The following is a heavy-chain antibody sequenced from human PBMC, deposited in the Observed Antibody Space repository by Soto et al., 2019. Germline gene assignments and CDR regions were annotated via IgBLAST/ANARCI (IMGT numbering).Heavy chain of an antibody. CDR1: GSTFDDYG. Sequence: LRLSCAASGSTFDDYGMSWVRQAPGKGLEWVSGINWNGGSTGYADSVKGRFTISRDNAKNSLYLQMNSLRAEDTALYYCAKGGGYTFGGVRYFDYWGQGTLVTVSS. V-gene: IGHV3-20*04. CDR2: INWNGGST. D-gene: IGHD3-16*01. J-gene: IGHJ4*02. CDR3: AKGGGYTFGGVRYFDY.